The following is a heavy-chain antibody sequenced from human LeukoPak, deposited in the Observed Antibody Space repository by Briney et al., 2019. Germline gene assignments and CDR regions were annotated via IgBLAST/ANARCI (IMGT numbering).Heavy chain of an antibody. CDR3: AKDRLGALPYFDS. Sequence: GGSLRLSCAASGFTFSSYGMSWVRQAPGKGLEWKGRFTISRDNSMNTLYLQMNSLRAEDTAVYSCAKDRLGALPYFDSWGQGTLVTVSS. D-gene: IGHD1-26*01. V-gene: IGHV3-23*01. CDR1: GFTFSSYG. J-gene: IGHJ4*02.